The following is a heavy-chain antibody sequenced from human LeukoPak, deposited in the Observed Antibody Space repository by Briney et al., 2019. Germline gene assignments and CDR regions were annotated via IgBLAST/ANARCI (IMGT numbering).Heavy chain of an antibody. J-gene: IGHJ3*02. CDR1: GFTFSSYW. V-gene: IGHV3-74*01. D-gene: IGHD3-10*01. Sequence: PGGSLRLSCAASGFTFSSYWMHWVRHAPGKGLVWVSRINSDGSSTSYADSVKGRFTISRDNAKNTLYLQMNRLRAEDTAVYYCASYGSGSYHDAFDIWGQGTMVTVSS. CDR2: INSDGSST. CDR3: ASYGSGSYHDAFDI.